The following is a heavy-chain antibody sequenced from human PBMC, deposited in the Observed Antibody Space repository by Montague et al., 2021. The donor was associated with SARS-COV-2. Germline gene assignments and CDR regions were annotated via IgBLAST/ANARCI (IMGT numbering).Heavy chain of an antibody. CDR2: ISYDGSNK. J-gene: IGHJ5*02. D-gene: IGHD1-26*01. CDR1: GFTFSSYS. CDR3: ARDSGSSFDP. V-gene: IGHV3-30*04. Sequence: SLRLSYAASGFTFSSYSMHWVRQAPGKGLEWVAPISYDGSNKYYADSVKGRFTISRDNSKNTLYLQMNSLRAEDTAVYYCARDSGSSFDPWGQGTLVTVSA.